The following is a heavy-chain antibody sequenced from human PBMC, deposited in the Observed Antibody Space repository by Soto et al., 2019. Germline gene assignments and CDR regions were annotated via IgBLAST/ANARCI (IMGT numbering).Heavy chain of an antibody. CDR3: ARRYGSGFDC. Sequence: QVQLQESGPGLVKPSETLSLTCTVSGGSISSYYWSWIRQPPGKGLEWIGYIDYSGRTNYNPALKSRGTRSVDTSKSPFSRMLGSVTAADTAVYYCARRYGSGFDCWGQGTLVTVSS. CDR1: GGSISSYY. V-gene: IGHV4-59*08. D-gene: IGHD5-18*01. J-gene: IGHJ4*02. CDR2: IDYSGRT.